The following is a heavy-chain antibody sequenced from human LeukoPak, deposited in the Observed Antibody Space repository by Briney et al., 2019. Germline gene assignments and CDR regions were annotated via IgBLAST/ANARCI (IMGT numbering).Heavy chain of an antibody. D-gene: IGHD6-19*01. CDR1: GGTFSSYA. CDR2: IIPIFGTA. V-gene: IGHV1-69*13. CDR3: ARVMDSGWYSGFDY. J-gene: IGHJ4*02. Sequence: ASVKVSCKASGGTFSSYAISWVRQAPGQGLEWMGGIIPIFGTANYAQKFQGRVTITADESTSTAYMELSSLRSEDTAVYYCARVMDSGWYSGFDYWGQGTLVTVYS.